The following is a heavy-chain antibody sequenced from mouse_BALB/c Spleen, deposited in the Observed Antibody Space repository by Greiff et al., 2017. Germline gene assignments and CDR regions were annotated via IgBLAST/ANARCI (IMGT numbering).Heavy chain of an antibody. D-gene: IGHD1-1*01. CDR2: IWGDGST. J-gene: IGHJ4*01. CDR1: GFSLTSYG. CDR3: ATCTPFLLLRLGGPMDY. V-gene: IGHV2-3*01. Sequence: VQLVESGPGLVAPSQSLSITCTVSGFSLTSYGVSWVRQPPGKGLEWLGVIWGDGSTNYHSALISRLSISKDNSKSQVFLKLNSLQNDDTATYYCATCTPFLLLRLGGPMDYWGQGTSVTVSS.